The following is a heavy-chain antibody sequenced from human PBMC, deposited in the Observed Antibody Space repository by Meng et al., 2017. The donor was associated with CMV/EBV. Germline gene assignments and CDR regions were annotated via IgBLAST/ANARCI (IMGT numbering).Heavy chain of an antibody. CDR2: ISSGGRTI. Sequence: GAFLKISCAASGLTFSSYGMNLVRQAPGKGLGWVSYISSGGRTIYYADFVKGRFTISSDNTENSLYLQMNRLSAEDTGVYYCARDWVTVTGNYYYGMDVWGQGTTVTVSS. V-gene: IGHV3-48*03. CDR1: GLTFSSYG. CDR3: ARDWVTVTGNYYYGMDV. D-gene: IGHD6-19*01. J-gene: IGHJ6*02.